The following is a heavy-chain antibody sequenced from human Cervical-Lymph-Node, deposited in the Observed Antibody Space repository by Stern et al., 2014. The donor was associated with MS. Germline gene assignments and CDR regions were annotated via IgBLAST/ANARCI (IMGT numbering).Heavy chain of an antibody. J-gene: IGHJ4*02. D-gene: IGHD3-22*01. V-gene: IGHV2-70*01. CDR3: ARTPYYYDSSGYYLFDY. CDR2: IDWNDDK. CDR1: GFSLSTSGMC. Sequence: QVTLRESGPALVKPTQTLTLTCTFSGFSLSTSGMCVSWIRQPPGKALEWLALIDWNDDKYYSTSLKTRLTLSKATSKNQVFLTMTNMDPVDTATYYCARTPYYYDSSGYYLFDYWGQGTLVTVSS.